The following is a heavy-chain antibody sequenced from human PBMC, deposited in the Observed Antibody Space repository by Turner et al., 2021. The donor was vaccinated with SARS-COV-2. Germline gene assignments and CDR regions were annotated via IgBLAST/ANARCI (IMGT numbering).Heavy chain of an antibody. Sequence: EVQLLESGGGLVQTGGSLRLSCVASGFTFARYALSWVRQAPGKGLGWVSASSGSGGTTYYADSVKGQFTISRDNSKNTLYLQMNSLRAEDTALYYCAKDQTVATLDYYYSMDVWGQGTTVTVSS. J-gene: IGHJ6*02. CDR3: AKDQTVATLDYYYSMDV. D-gene: IGHD4-17*01. CDR2: SSGSGGTT. V-gene: IGHV3-23*01. CDR1: GFTFARYA.